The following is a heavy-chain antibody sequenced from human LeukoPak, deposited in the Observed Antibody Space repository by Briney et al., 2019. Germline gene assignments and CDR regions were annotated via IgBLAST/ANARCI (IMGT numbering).Heavy chain of an antibody. D-gene: IGHD1-26*01. J-gene: IGHJ4*02. CDR3: ARDFGGSYLFDY. V-gene: IGHV3-21*01. CDR1: GFTFSSYA. Sequence: TGGSLRLSCAASGFTFSSYAMSWVRQAPGKGLEWVSSISSGSSYIYYAESVKGRFTISRDNAKNSLYLQMNSLRAEDTAVYYCARDFGGSYLFDYWGQGTLVTVSS. CDR2: ISSGSSYI.